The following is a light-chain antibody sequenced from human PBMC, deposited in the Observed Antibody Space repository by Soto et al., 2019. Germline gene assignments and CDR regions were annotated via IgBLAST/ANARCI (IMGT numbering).Light chain of an antibody. J-gene: IGKJ4*01. Sequence: DIQMTQSPSSVSASLGHRVTITCRASQGIGVYLAWFQQKPGNVPKLLIYAASTLQSGVPSRFSGSGSGTDFTLTISSLQPEDVATYYCQKYNSAPLTFGGGTKVEIK. CDR2: AAS. CDR1: QGIGVY. CDR3: QKYNSAPLT. V-gene: IGKV1-27*01.